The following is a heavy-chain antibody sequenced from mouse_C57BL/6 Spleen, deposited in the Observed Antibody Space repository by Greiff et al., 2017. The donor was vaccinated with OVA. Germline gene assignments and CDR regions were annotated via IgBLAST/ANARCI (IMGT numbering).Heavy chain of an antibody. D-gene: IGHD2-4*01. V-gene: IGHV1-76*01. CDR2: IYPGSGNT. CDR3: ARASYDYYYAMDY. J-gene: IGHJ4*01. CDR1: GYTFTDYY. Sequence: QVQLQQSGAELVRPGASVKLSCKASGYTFTDYYINWVKQRPGQGLEWIARIYPGSGNTYYNEKFKGKATLTAEKSSSTAYMQLSSLTSEDSAVYFCARASYDYYYAMDYWGQGTSVTVSS.